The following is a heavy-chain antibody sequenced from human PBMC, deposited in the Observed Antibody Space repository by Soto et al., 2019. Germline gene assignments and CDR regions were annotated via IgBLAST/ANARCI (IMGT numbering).Heavy chain of an antibody. J-gene: IGHJ6*02. CDR2: IFWSGGSV. Sequence: EVQLVESGGGLVQPGRSLRLSCVVSGLTFDEHAMHWVRQGPGKGLEWVSGIFWSGGSVGYADSVKGRFTVSRDKAKNSLYLQMDSLRAEDTALYYCARDLTPGGADVRGQGTTVTVSS. V-gene: IGHV3-9*01. D-gene: IGHD4-17*01. CDR1: GLTFDEHA. CDR3: ARDLTPGGADV.